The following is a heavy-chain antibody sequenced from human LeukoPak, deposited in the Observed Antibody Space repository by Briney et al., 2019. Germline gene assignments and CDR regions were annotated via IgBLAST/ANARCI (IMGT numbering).Heavy chain of an antibody. D-gene: IGHD3-10*01. CDR2: IYYSGST. V-gene: IGHV4-31*11. J-gene: IGHJ6*02. CDR3: ARDKGSGSYYTYYYYGMDV. CDR1: GGSFSGYY. Sequence: PSETLSLTCAVYGGSFSGYYWSWIRQHPGKGLEWIGYIYYSGSTYYNPSLKSRVTISVDTSKNQFPLKLSSVTAADTAVYYCARDKGSGSYYTYYYYGMDVWGQGTTVTVSS.